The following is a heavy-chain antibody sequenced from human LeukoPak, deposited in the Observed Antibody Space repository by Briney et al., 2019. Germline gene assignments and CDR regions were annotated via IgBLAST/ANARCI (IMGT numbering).Heavy chain of an antibody. V-gene: IGHV1-69*01. D-gene: IGHD2-15*01. J-gene: IGHJ6*04. CDR2: IIPIFGTA. CDR1: GGTFSSYA. CDR3: ARDIVVEVGATPYYHYGMDV. Sequence: ASVKVSCKASGGTFSSYAISWVRQAPGQGLEWMGGIIPIFGTANYARKFQGRVTITADESTSTAYMELSSLRSEDTAVYYCARDIVVEVGATPYYHYGMDVWGKGTTVTVSS.